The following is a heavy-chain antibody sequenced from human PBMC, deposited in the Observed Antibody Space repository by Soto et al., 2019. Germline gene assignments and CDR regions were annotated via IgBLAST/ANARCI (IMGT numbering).Heavy chain of an antibody. CDR2: IIPAFGTA. CDR1: GGTFTRYA. CDR3: ARGGGTYCSSTTCYIYGY. D-gene: IGHD2-2*02. Sequence: ASVKVSCKASGGTFTRYAISWVRQAPGQGLEWMGEIIPAFGTANYAQKFQDRVTITADESTSTAYMELRSLRSEDTALYYCARGGGTYCSSTTCYIYGYWGQGTLVTVSS. J-gene: IGHJ4*02. V-gene: IGHV1-69*13.